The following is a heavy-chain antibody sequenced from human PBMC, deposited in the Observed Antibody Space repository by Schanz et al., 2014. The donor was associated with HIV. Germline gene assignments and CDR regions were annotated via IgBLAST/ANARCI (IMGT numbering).Heavy chain of an antibody. V-gene: IGHV3-NL1*01. CDR2: ISGSGGNT. D-gene: IGHD1-1*01. CDR1: GFTFRSYG. J-gene: IGHJ4*02. Sequence: QVQLVESGGGVVQPGRSLRLSCAASGFTFRSYGMHWVRQAPGKGLEWVSAISGSGGNTYYADSVKGRFTISRDNSKNTLSLQMSSLRAEDTAVYYCAREGDNYWLLDFWGQGTLVTVSS. CDR3: AREGDNYWLLDF.